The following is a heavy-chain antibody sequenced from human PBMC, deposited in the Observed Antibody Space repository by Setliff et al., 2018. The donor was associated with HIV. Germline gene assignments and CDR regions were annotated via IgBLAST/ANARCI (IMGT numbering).Heavy chain of an antibody. V-gene: IGHV4-4*09. Sequence: SETLSLTCIVSGASISTYPWSWIRQSPGKGLECIGYISTSGSTNYNPSLKSRVTISLDTSKNQFSLKLTSVTAADTAVYYCARHPDSGFYYSPLLNNWYFDLWGPGTLVTVSS. CDR3: ARHPDSGFYYSPLLNNWYFDL. J-gene: IGHJ2*01. D-gene: IGHD3-22*01. CDR1: GASISTYP. CDR2: ISTSGST.